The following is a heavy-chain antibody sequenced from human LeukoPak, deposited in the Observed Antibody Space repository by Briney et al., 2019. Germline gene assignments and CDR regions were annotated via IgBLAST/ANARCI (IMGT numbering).Heavy chain of an antibody. D-gene: IGHD3-22*01. Sequence: ASVKVSRKASGCTFSSYAISWVRQAPGQGLEWMGGIIPIFGTANYAQKFQGRVTITADESTSTAYMELSSLRSEDTAVYYCARNNYYDSSGYYQYFDYWGQGTLVTVSS. CDR2: IIPIFGTA. V-gene: IGHV1-69*13. J-gene: IGHJ4*02. CDR1: GCTFSSYA. CDR3: ARNNYYDSSGYYQYFDY.